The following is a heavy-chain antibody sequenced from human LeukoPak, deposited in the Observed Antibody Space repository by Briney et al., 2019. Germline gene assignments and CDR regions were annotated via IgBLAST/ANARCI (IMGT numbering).Heavy chain of an antibody. CDR3: ARVRGYGRDYYYYYMDV. Sequence: SETLSLTCAVSGGSISSSNWWSWVRPPPGKGLEWIGEIYHGGSTNYNPSLKSRVTISVDKFKNQFSLKLSSVTAADTAVYYCARVRGYGRDYYYYYMDVWGKGTTVTVSS. D-gene: IGHD5-18*01. CDR1: GGSISSSNW. CDR2: IYHGGST. V-gene: IGHV4-4*02. J-gene: IGHJ6*03.